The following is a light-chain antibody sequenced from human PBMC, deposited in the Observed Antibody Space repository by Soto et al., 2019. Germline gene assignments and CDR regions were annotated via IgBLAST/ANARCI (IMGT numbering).Light chain of an antibody. CDR2: KAS. CDR1: QSVSSW. V-gene: IGKV1-5*03. J-gene: IGKJ4*01. CDR3: QQYNSYSLT. Sequence: DIQMTQSPSTLSASVGDRVTITCRASQSVSSWLAWYQQKPGKAPSLLIYKASSLESGVPSRFSGSGSGTEFTLTISSLQPDDFATYYCQQYNSYSLTFGGGTTVEMK.